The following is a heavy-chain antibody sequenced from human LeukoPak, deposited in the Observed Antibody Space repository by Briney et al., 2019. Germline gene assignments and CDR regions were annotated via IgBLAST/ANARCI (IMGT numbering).Heavy chain of an antibody. CDR1: GFTFSSYD. CDR3: AKVMLGELLYWFDP. Sequence: GGSLRLSCAASGFTFSSYDMHWVRQATGKGLEWVSAIGTAGDTYYPGSVKGRFTISRENAKNSLYLQMNSLRAEDTAVYYCAKVMLGELLYWFDPWGQGTLVTVSS. J-gene: IGHJ5*02. V-gene: IGHV3-13*01. D-gene: IGHD3-10*02. CDR2: IGTAGDT.